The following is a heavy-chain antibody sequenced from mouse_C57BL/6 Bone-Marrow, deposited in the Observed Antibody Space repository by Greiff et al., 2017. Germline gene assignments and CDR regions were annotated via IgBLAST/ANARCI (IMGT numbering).Heavy chain of an antibody. CDR1: GFNIKDDY. CDR2: IDPENGDT. V-gene: IGHV14-4*01. J-gene: IGHJ2*01. Sequence: EVNVVESGAELVRPGASVKLSCTASGFNIKDDYMHWVKQRPEQGLEWIGWIDPENGDTEYASKFQGKATITADTSSNTAYLQLSSLTSEDTAVYYCTSLLRLARDYWGQGTTLTVSS. CDR3: TSLLRLARDY. D-gene: IGHD1-2*01.